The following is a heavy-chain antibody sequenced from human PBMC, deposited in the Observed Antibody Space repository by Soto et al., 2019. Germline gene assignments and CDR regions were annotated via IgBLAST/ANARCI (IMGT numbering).Heavy chain of an antibody. J-gene: IGHJ6*02. CDR3: ARHTSIVRKYYYGMDV. V-gene: IGHV4-39*01. CDR1: GGSISSSSYY. D-gene: IGHD2-15*01. CDR2: IYYSGST. Sequence: ETLSLTCTVSGGSISSSSYYWGWIRQPPGKGLEWIGSIYYSGSTYYNPSLKSRVTISVDTSKNQFSLKLSSVTAADTAVYYCARHTSIVRKYYYGMDVWGQGTTVTVSS.